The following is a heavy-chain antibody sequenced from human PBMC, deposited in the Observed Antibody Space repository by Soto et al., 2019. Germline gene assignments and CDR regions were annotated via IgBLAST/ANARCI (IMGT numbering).Heavy chain of an antibody. CDR1: GGSISSSSYY. CDR3: SREFIAAAGNWYYYYGMDV. Sequence: SGTLSLTCTVCGGSISSSSYYWGWIRQPPGKGLEWIGSIYYSGSTYYNPSLKSRVTISVDTSKNQFSLKLSSVTAADTAVYYCSREFIAAAGNWYYYYGMDVWGQGTTVTVSS. D-gene: IGHD6-13*01. CDR2: IYYSGST. J-gene: IGHJ6*02. V-gene: IGHV4-39*01.